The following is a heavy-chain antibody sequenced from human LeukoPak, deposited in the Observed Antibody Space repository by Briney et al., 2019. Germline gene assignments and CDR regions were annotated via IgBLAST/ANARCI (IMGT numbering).Heavy chain of an antibody. CDR2: IVPVFGSP. CDR1: GGSFSTFA. CDR3: ARVGDCNITNCLTRYYYHYMAV. D-gene: IGHD2-2*01. V-gene: IGHV1-69*05. J-gene: IGHJ6*03. Sequence: SVKVSCKTSGGSFSTFAISWVRQAPGQGLEWMGGIVPVFGSPDYAQKFQGRVTITTDDSTSTVYMELRGLRSEDTAVYFCARVGDCNITNCLTRYYYHYMAVWGRGTTVTVSS.